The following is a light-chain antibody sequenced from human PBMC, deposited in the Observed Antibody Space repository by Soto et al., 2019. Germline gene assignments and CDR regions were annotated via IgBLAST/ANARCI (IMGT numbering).Light chain of an antibody. J-gene: IGKJ1*01. CDR2: GAS. Sequence: EIVMTQSPATLSVSPGERATLSSRASQSVGTNLAWYQHKPGQPPRLLIYGASTRATGIPARFSGSGSGTEFTLTISSLQSEDFAVYYCQQYNNWGTFGQGTKVEIK. CDR1: QSVGTN. V-gene: IGKV3-15*01. CDR3: QQYNNWGT.